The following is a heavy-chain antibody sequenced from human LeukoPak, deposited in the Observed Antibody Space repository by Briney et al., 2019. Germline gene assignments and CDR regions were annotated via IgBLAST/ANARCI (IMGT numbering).Heavy chain of an antibody. CDR1: GYTFTGYY. CDR2: INPNSGGT. J-gene: IGHJ5*02. CDR3: AREPSSSGWFDP. D-gene: IGHD6-6*01. V-gene: IGHV1-2*02. Sequence: ASVKVSCKASGYTFTGYYMHWVRQAPGQGLEWMGWINPNSGGTNYAQKFQGRVTMTRDTSISTAYMELSRLRSDDTAVYYCAREPSSSGWFDPWGQGTLVTVSS.